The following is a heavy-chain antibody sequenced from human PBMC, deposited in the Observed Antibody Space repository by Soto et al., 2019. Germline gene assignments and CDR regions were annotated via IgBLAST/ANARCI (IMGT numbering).Heavy chain of an antibody. CDR3: AKDFAERYFEYTFDY. CDR1: GFTFSGYA. D-gene: IGHD3-9*01. J-gene: IGHJ4*02. V-gene: IGHV3-30*04. Sequence: GGSLRLSCAASGFTFSGYAMHWVRQAPGKGLEWVASILFDGRNKYYADSVKGRFTISRDNSKSTLYLQVNSLRAEDTAVYYCAKDFAERYFEYTFDYWGQGTLVTVSS. CDR2: ILFDGRNK.